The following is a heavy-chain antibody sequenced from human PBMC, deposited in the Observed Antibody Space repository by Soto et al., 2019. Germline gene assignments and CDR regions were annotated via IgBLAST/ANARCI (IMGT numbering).Heavy chain of an antibody. Sequence: SETLSLTCTVSGGSISSGDYYWNWIRQPPGKDLEWIGYIYYSGSAYYNPSLKSRVTISVDNSKNTLYLQMNSLRAEDTAVYYCARDPWVSSGWMYYFDYWGQGTLVTVSS. CDR3: ARDPWVSSGWMYYFDY. D-gene: IGHD6-19*01. CDR2: IYYSGSA. J-gene: IGHJ4*02. V-gene: IGHV4-30-4*02. CDR1: GGSISSGDYY.